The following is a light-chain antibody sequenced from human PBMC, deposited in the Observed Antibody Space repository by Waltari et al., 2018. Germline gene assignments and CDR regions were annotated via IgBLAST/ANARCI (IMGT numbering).Light chain of an antibody. CDR1: QIVSSSY. Sequence: ENVLTQSPGTLSLSPGEGATLSCRASQIVSSSYLAWYQQKPGQAPRLLIYGASSRATGITDRFSGSGSGTDFTLTISRLEPEDFAVYYCQQYGSSLYTFGQGTKLEI. CDR3: QQYGSSLYT. V-gene: IGKV3-20*01. CDR2: GAS. J-gene: IGKJ2*01.